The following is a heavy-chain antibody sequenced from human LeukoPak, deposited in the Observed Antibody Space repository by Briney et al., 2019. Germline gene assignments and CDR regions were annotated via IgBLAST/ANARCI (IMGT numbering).Heavy chain of an antibody. V-gene: IGHV3-15*07. Sequence: GGPLRLSCADSGFTFSNAYMNWVRQAPGKGLEWVGRIKPKTDGETTEYAAPVKDRFPISRDDSKSMMYPQMNSLKTEDTAVYYCITPLPYSAQGGQGTLVTVSS. CDR2: IKPKTDGETT. CDR1: GFTFSNAY. J-gene: IGHJ4*02. D-gene: IGHD2-21*01. CDR3: ITPLPYSAQ.